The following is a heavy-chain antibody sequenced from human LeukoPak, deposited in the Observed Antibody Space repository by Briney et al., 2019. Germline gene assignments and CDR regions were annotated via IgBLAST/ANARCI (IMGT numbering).Heavy chain of an antibody. CDR2: ISGSGGST. J-gene: IGHJ4*02. V-gene: IGHV3-23*01. CDR1: GFTFSSYA. Sequence: GGSLRLSCAAPGFTFSSYAMSWVRQAPGKGLEWVSAISGSGGSTYYADSVKGRFTISRDNSKNTLYLQMNSLRAEDTAVYYCATGYSSGWYPNYYFDYWGQGTLVTVSS. CDR3: ATGYSSGWYPNYYFDY. D-gene: IGHD6-19*01.